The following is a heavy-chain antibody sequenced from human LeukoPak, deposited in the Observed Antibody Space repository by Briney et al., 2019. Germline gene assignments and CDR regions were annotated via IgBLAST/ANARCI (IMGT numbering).Heavy chain of an antibody. D-gene: IGHD3-3*01. Sequence: PPGGPLRLSCAASGFTLDDYGMSWVPQATGKGVEWVSGLNWNGDSTRYADSVKGRFTISSDNDKNSPDPQMNSLRGQGTALYYWAIDWSITYYDLWSPFDPWGQEPRDNVS. CDR1: GFTLDDYG. V-gene: IGHV3-20*04. J-gene: IGHJ5*02. CDR3: AIDWSITYYDLWSPFDP. CDR2: LNWNGDST.